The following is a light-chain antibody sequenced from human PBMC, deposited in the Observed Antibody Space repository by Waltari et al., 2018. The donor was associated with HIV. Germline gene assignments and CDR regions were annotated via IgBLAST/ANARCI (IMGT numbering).Light chain of an antibody. V-gene: IGKV3-20*01. CDR1: QSVTSSF. CDR3: QQYGSSPLT. Sequence: EIVLTQSPGTLSLSPGERATLSCRASQSVTSSFLSWYQQKPGQAPRLLIYGASSRATCIPDRFSGCGSGTDFTLTISRLEPEDFAVYYCQQYGSSPLTFGGGTKVDIK. J-gene: IGKJ4*01. CDR2: GAS.